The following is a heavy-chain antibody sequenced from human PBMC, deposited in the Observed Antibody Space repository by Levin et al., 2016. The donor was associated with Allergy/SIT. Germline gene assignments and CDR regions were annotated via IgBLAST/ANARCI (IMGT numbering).Heavy chain of an antibody. CDR1: GGTFSSYA. Sequence: SVKVSCKASGGTFSSYAISWVRQAPGQGLEWMGGIIPIFGTANYAQKFQGRVTITADESTSTAYMELSSLRSEDTAVYYCARSGNIAARDYYYYYYMDVWGKGTTVTVSS. CDR3: ARSGNIAARDYYYYYYMDV. J-gene: IGHJ6*03. D-gene: IGHD6-6*01. CDR2: IIPIFGTA. V-gene: IGHV1-69*13.